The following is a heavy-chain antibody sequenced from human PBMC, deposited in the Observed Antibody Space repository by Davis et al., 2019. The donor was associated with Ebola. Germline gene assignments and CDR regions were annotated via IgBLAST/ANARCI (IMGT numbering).Heavy chain of an antibody. CDR1: GGSFSGYY. J-gene: IGHJ4*02. Sequence: SETLSLTCAVYGGSFSGYYWSWIRQPPGKGLEWIGEINHSGSTNYNPSLKSRVTISVDTSKNQFSLKLSSVTAADTAVYYCARRSQLVRALDYWGQGTLVTVSS. CDR2: INHSGST. D-gene: IGHD6-13*01. V-gene: IGHV4-34*01. CDR3: ARRSQLVRALDY.